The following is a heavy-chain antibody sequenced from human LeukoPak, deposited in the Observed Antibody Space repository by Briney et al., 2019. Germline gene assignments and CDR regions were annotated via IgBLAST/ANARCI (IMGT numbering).Heavy chain of an antibody. CDR1: GLTFSSYG. V-gene: IGHV3-30*18. CDR3: AKPGTDY. CDR2: ISYDGSNK. Sequence: GGSLRLSCAASGLTFSSYGMHWVRQAPGKGLEWVAVISYDGSNKYYADSVKGRFTISRDNSKNTLYLQMNSLRAEDTAVYYCAKPGTDYWGQGTLVTVSS. J-gene: IGHJ4*02.